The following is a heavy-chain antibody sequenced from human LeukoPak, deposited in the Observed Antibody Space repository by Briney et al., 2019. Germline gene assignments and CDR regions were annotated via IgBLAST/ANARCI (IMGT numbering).Heavy chain of an antibody. Sequence: GGSLRLSCAASGFTFSSYSMNWVRQAPGKGLEWVSSISSSSSYIYYADSVKGRFTISRDNAKNSLYLQMNSLRAEDTAVYYCARAGRLITYYYASSGYGDAFDIWGQGTLVTVSS. V-gene: IGHV3-21*01. D-gene: IGHD3-22*01. CDR1: GFTFSSYS. J-gene: IGHJ3*02. CDR2: ISSSSSYI. CDR3: ARAGRLITYYYASSGYGDAFDI.